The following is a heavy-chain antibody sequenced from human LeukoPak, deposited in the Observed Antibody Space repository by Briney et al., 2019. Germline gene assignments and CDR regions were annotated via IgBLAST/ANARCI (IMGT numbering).Heavy chain of an antibody. V-gene: IGHV3-23*01. J-gene: IGHJ4*02. CDR2: ISGSGGST. Sequence: GGSLRLSCAASGFTFSSYAMSWVRQAPGKGLEWVSAISGSGGSTYYADSVKGRFTISRDNSKNTLYLQMSSLRAEDTAVYYCAKDQARSSGWYSVGRYFDYWGQGTLVTVSS. CDR1: GFTFSSYA. D-gene: IGHD6-19*01. CDR3: AKDQARSSGWYSVGRYFDY.